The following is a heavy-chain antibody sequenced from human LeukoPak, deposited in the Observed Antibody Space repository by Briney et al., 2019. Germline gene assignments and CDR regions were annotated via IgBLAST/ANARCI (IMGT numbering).Heavy chain of an antibody. CDR3: ARDEGYCSGGSCAAGSWFEP. J-gene: IGHJ5*02. D-gene: IGHD2-15*01. CDR1: GGSISSGGYY. CDR2: IYYSGST. Sequence: SQTLSLTCTVSGGSISSGGYYWSWIRQHPGKGLEWIGYIYYSGSTYYNPSLKSRVTISVDTSKNQFSLKLSSVTAADTAVYYCARDEGYCSGGSCAAGSWFEPWGQGTLVTVSS. V-gene: IGHV4-31*03.